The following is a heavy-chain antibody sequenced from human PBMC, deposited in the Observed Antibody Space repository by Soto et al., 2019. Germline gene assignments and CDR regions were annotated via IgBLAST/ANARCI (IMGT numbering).Heavy chain of an antibody. CDR1: GGCIRDYF. J-gene: IGHJ4*02. D-gene: IGHD4-17*01. CDR2: IYYSGRT. Sequence: SETLSLACTVSGGCIRDYFWTWIRQPPGKGLEWIGYIYYSGRTNYNSSLKSRVSISVDKSKNHLSLQLRSVTAADTAMYYCARVGGDDFGDSGGFDYWGQGTLVTVSS. V-gene: IGHV4-59*01. CDR3: ARVGGDDFGDSGGFDY.